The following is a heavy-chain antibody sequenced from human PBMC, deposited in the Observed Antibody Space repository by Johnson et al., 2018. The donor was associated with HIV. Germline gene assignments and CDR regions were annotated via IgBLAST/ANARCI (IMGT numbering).Heavy chain of an antibody. V-gene: IGHV3-20*04. Sequence: VQLVESGGGLVTPGGSLRLSCAASGFTFTDYYMSWIRQAPGKGLEWVSGINWNGGSTGYADSVKGRFTISRDNAKNSLYLQMNSLRAEDTALYYCARDIFYTDTAFDIWGQGTMVTVSS. J-gene: IGHJ3*02. CDR1: GFTFTDYY. CDR2: INWNGGST. CDR3: ARDIFYTDTAFDI.